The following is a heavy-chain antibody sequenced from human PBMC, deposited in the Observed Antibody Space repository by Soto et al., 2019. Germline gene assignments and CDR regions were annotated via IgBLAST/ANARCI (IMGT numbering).Heavy chain of an antibody. V-gene: IGHV4-39*01. CDR3: ARHGQWLVQDY. CDR2: IYYSGST. D-gene: IGHD6-19*01. Sequence: QLQLQESGPGLVKPSETLSLTCTVSGGSISSSSYYWGWIRQPPGKGLEWIGSIYYSGSTYYNPSLKSRVTISVDTSKNQFSLKLSSVTAADTAVYYCARHGQWLVQDYWGQGTLVTVSS. CDR1: GGSISSSSYY. J-gene: IGHJ4*02.